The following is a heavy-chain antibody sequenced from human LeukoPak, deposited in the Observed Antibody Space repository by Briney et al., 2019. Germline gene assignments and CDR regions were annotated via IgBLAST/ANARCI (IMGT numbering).Heavy chain of an antibody. CDR1: GFTFSSYA. V-gene: IGHV3-23*01. CDR2: ISGSGGST. Sequence: SGGSLRLSCAASGFTFSSYAMTWVRQAPGKGLEWVSTISGSGGSTYYADSVTGRFTISRDNSKNTLYLQMNSLRAEDTAVYYCARPTSSPPRPFDYWGQGTLVTVSS. D-gene: IGHD2-2*01. CDR3: ARPTSSPPRPFDY. J-gene: IGHJ4*02.